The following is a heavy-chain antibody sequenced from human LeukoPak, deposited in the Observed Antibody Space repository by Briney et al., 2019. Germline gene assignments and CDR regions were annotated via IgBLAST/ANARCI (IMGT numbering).Heavy chain of an antibody. CDR1: GFTFSNAW. D-gene: IGHD4-17*01. Sequence: GGSLRLSCAASGFTFSNAWMSWVRQAPGKGLEWVSYISSSSSTIYYADSVKGRFTISRDNAKNSLYLQMNSLRAEDTAVYYCASLYGEILDYWGQGTLVTVSS. CDR2: ISSSSSTI. J-gene: IGHJ4*02. CDR3: ASLYGEILDY. V-gene: IGHV3-48*01.